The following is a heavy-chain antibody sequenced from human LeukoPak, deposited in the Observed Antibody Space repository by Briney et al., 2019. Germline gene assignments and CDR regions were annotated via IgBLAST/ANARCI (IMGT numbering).Heavy chain of an antibody. CDR1: GRSISSYY. D-gene: IGHD3-3*01. CDR2: IYYSGST. Sequence: SETLSLTCTASGRSISSYYWSWIRQPPGKGLEWIGYIYYSGSTNYNPSLKSRVNISVDTSKNQFSLKLSSVTAADTAVYYCARDGGGVVSYFDKWGQGTLVTVSS. CDR3: ARDGGGVVSYFDK. V-gene: IGHV4-59*12. J-gene: IGHJ4*02.